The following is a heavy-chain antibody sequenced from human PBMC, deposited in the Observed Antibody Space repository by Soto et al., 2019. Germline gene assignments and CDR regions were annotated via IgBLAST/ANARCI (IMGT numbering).Heavy chain of an antibody. J-gene: IGHJ3*01. V-gene: IGHV3-21*01. CDR3: ARGYCGGGGCYLRRDAFDV. CDR2: INPSTSHI. Sequence: EVQLVESGGGLVMRGGSLRLSCAASGFTFSSYHMNWVRQAPGKGLEWVSSINPSTSHIYYADSVRGRFTISRDNSKNSLYLQMNNLRTEDAAVYYCARGYCGGGGCYLRRDAFDVWGQGTMVTVSS. D-gene: IGHD2-15*01. CDR1: GFTFSSYH.